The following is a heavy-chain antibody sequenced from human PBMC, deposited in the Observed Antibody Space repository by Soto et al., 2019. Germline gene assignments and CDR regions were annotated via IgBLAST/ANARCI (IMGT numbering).Heavy chain of an antibody. D-gene: IGHD1-26*01. J-gene: IGHJ5*02. CDR2: IHYSGSN. Sequence: QVQLQESGPGLVKPSQTLSLTCTVSGGYSSRGGNYWSWIRQHPGKGLEWIGYIHYSGSNYYNPSLKSRVTISVDMFKSQFSLKLTSVTAADTAVYYCARVSGSSPNWFDPWGQGTLVTVSS. V-gene: IGHV4-31*03. CDR1: GGYSSRGGNY. CDR3: ARVSGSSPNWFDP.